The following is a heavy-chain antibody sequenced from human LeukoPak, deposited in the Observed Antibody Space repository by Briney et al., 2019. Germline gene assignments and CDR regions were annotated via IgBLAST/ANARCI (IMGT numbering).Heavy chain of an antibody. D-gene: IGHD2-15*01. J-gene: IGHJ4*02. CDR2: IGSNGGST. V-gene: IGHV3-64*01. CDR3: ARDGSLCSAGSCDRGPYDY. CDR1: GFTCRSYA. Sequence: GGSLRLSCAASGFTCRSYAMHWVRQAPGKGLEYVSVIGSNGGSTYYANSVKGRFTISRDNSKNALYLQMGSLRVEDTAMYYCARDGSLCSAGSCDRGPYDYWGQRTPVTVSS.